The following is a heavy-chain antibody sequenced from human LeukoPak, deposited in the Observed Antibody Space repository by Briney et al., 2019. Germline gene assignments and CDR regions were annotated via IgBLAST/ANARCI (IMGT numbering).Heavy chain of an antibody. Sequence: SETLSLTCTVSGGSISGGDYYGSWIRQPPGKGLEWIGYIYYSGNTDYNPSLKSRVTISIDTSKNQFSLNLSSVTAADAAVYYCARADYCSSTSCYGRGWFDPWGQGTLVTVSS. V-gene: IGHV4-30-4*01. D-gene: IGHD2-2*01. CDR3: ARADYCSSTSCYGRGWFDP. J-gene: IGHJ5*02. CDR1: GGSISGGDYY. CDR2: IYYSGNT.